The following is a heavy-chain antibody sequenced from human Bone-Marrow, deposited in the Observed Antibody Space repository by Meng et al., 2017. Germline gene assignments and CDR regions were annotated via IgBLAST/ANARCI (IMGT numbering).Heavy chain of an antibody. Sequence: QVQLRDSCPGVVKPSVTLSLTCAVSGGASSSSNWWSWVRQPPGKGLEWIGEIYHSGSTNYNPSLKSRVTISVDKSKNQFSLKLSSVTAADTAVYYCARGQYFSWWELLPAFWFDPWGQGTLVTVSS. D-gene: IGHD1-26*01. J-gene: IGHJ5*02. V-gene: IGHV4-4*02. CDR3: ARGQYFSWWELLPAFWFDP. CDR2: IYHSGST. CDR1: GGASSSSNW.